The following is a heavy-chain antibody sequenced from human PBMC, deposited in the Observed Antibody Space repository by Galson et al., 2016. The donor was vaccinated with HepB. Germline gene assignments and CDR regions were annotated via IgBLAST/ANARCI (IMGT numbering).Heavy chain of an antibody. J-gene: IGHJ4*02. CDR2: ISGSGGST. V-gene: IGHV3-23*01. CDR3: VKDQHDSSGYYLGVDY. Sequence: SLRLSCAASGVTFSSCVMSWVRLAPGRGPEWVSAISGSGGSTYYSDSVKGRFAISRDNSKNTLYLQMNSLRADDTAVYYCVKDQHDSSGYYLGVDYWGQGTLVTVSS. CDR1: GVTFSSCV. D-gene: IGHD3-22*01.